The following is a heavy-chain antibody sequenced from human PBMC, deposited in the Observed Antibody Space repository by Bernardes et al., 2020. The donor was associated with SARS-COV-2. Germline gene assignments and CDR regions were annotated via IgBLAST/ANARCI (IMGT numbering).Heavy chain of an antibody. CDR2: ISGTGGTI. D-gene: IGHD3-3*01. J-gene: IGHJ1*01. CDR3: AKMSDFWSGQGYFHH. V-gene: IGHV3-23*01. CDR1: GFTFGTYA. Sequence: GGSLRLSCAASGFTFGTYAMSWVRQAPGKGLQWVSVISGTGGTISYADSVKGRFTISRDNSNNTVFLQMRSLRAEDTALYYCAKMSDFWSGQGYFHHWGQGTLVTVAS.